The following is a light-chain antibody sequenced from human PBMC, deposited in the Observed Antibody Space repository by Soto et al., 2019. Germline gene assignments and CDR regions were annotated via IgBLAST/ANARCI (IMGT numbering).Light chain of an antibody. J-gene: IGLJ1*01. V-gene: IGLV2-14*01. Sequence: QSALTQPSSVSGSPGQSVTISCTGTSSDVGGYNYVSWYQQHPGKAPKLMIYGVSKRPSGVPNRFSGSKSGNTASLTISGLQAEDEDDYYCGSYTSSTTRVFGTGTKVTVL. CDR1: SSDVGGYNY. CDR3: GSYTSSTTRV. CDR2: GVS.